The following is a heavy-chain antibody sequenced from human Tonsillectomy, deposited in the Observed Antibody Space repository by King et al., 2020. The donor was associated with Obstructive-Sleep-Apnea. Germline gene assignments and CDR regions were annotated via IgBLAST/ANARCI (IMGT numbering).Heavy chain of an antibody. Sequence: VQLVESGGGVVQPGRSLRLSCAASGFTFSHYAVHWVRQAPGKGLYWGAVISYDGSNKYYADSVKGRFTISRDISKSTLFLQMNSLRAEDTAVYYCARGRLVGAIDYWGQGTLVTVSS. V-gene: IGHV3-30-3*01. D-gene: IGHD1-26*01. CDR1: GFTFSHYA. J-gene: IGHJ4*02. CDR2: ISYDGSNK. CDR3: ARGRLVGAIDY.